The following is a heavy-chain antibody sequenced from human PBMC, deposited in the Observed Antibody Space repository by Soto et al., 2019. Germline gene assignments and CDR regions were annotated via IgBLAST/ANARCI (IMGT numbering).Heavy chain of an antibody. J-gene: IGHJ5*02. Sequence: TSETLSLTCAVSGGSISSSNWWSWVRQPPGKGLEWIGEIYHSGSTNYNPSLKSRVTISVDKSKNQFSLKLSPVTAADTAVYYCARAIAVAVNWFDPWGQGTLVTVSS. CDR3: ARAIAVAVNWFDP. CDR2: IYHSGST. V-gene: IGHV4-4*02. D-gene: IGHD6-19*01. CDR1: GGSISSSNW.